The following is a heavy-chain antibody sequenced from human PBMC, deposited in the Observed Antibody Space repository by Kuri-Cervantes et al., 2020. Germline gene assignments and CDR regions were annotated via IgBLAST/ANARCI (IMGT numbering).Heavy chain of an antibody. V-gene: IGHV3-30*07. CDR1: GSTFDSYA. D-gene: IGHD4-11*01. CDR3: ASHILRADDYSNSAAFDY. CDR2: ISFDGIYK. J-gene: IGHJ4*02. Sequence: AGSLRPAWPPAGSTFDSYAMDWVRQAPGKGLEWVALISFDGIYKRYADSVTGRFTIARDTSKNTLYLQMNSLSAEDTAVYYCASHILRADDYSNSAAFDYWGQGTLVTVSS.